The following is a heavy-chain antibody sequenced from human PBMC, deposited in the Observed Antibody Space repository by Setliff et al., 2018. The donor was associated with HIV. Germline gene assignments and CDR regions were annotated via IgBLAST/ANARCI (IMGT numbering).Heavy chain of an antibody. Sequence: VASVKVSCKASTYTFSSYVINWVRQAPGQGLEWMGRISGYNGNTIYAQKLQGRVIMTTDTSTSTAYMELRSLRSDDTAMYYCATQRDIVMVPGQGGFDIWAQGTMVTVSS. J-gene: IGHJ3*02. V-gene: IGHV1-18*01. CDR3: ATQRDIVMVPGQGGFDI. D-gene: IGHD2-2*01. CDR1: TYTFSSYV. CDR2: ISGYNGNT.